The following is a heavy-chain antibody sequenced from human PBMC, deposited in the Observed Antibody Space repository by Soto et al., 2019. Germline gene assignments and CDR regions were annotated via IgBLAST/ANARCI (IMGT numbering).Heavy chain of an antibody. Sequence: GGSLRLSCAASGFTFSSYWMHWVRQAPGKGLVWVSRINSGGSSTSYADSVKGRFTISRDNAKNTLYLQMNSLRAEDTAVYYCASLGYCSGGNCYRFFDSRGQGTLVTVSS. CDR3: ASLGYCSGGNCYRFFDS. D-gene: IGHD2-15*01. CDR2: INSGGSST. CDR1: GFTFSSYW. J-gene: IGHJ4*02. V-gene: IGHV3-74*01.